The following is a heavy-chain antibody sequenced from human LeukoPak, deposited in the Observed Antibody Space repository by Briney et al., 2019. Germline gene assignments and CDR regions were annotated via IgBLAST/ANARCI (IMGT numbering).Heavy chain of an antibody. J-gene: IGHJ4*02. CDR2: SRNKVNGYTT. D-gene: IGHD6-19*01. Sequence: GGSLRLSCAASGITLSDHYMDWVRQVPGKGLEWVGRSRNKVNGYTTEYPASVKGRFTISRDDSNNSLYLQMNSLKTEDTAVYYCAKDFDGDLIAVADYWGQGTLVTVSS. V-gene: IGHV3-72*01. CDR1: GITLSDHY. CDR3: AKDFDGDLIAVADY.